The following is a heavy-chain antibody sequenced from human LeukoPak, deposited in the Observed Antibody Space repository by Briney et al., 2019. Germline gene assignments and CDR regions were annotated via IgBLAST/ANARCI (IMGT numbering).Heavy chain of an antibody. D-gene: IGHD3-9*01. Sequence: GASVKVSCKASGYTFTSYDINWVRQATGQGLEWMGRIIPILGIANYAQKFQGRVTITADKSTSTAYMELSSLRSEDTAVYYCARDRHYDILTGSLFDYWGQGTLVTVSS. CDR2: IIPILGIA. CDR1: GYTFTSYD. CDR3: ARDRHYDILTGSLFDY. J-gene: IGHJ4*02. V-gene: IGHV1-69*04.